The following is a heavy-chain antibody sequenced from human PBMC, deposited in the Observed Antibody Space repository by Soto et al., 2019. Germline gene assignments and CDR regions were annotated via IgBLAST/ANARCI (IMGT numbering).Heavy chain of an antibody. CDR2: ISYEGSNK. CDR1: GFTFNSYA. J-gene: IGHJ4*02. CDR3: ARVLGGMATVPFDY. V-gene: IGHV3-30-3*01. D-gene: IGHD4-4*01. Sequence: GGSLRLSCAASGFTFNSYAMHWFRQAPGTGLEWVAVISYEGSNKYYADSVKGRFTISRDNSKNTLYLQMSSLRTEDTAVYYCARVLGGMATVPFDYWGQGALVTVSS.